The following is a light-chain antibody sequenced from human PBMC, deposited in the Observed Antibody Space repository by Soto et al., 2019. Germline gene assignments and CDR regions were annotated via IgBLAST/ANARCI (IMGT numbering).Light chain of an antibody. Sequence: EIVMTQSPATLSVSPGERATLSCRASQSVSSNLAWYQQKPGQTPKLLIYVASTRATGIPARFSGSGSGTEITLTISSLQSEDFAVYYCQQYNVLPLTCGGGTKVEFK. CDR2: VAS. J-gene: IGKJ4*01. CDR1: QSVSSN. CDR3: QQYNVLPLT. V-gene: IGKV3-15*01.